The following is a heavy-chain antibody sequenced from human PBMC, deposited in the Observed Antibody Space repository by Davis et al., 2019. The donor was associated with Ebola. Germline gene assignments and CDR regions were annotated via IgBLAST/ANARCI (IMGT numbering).Heavy chain of an antibody. J-gene: IGHJ6*02. D-gene: IGHD3-3*01. Sequence: GESLKISCAAFGFTFSSYAMSWVRQAPGKGLEWVSTISGSGGSTYYADSVKGRFTISRDNSKNTLYLQMNSLRAEDTAVYYCAKDLTFWRGCMDVWGQGTTVTVSS. CDR2: ISGSGGST. CDR1: GFTFSSYA. V-gene: IGHV3-23*01. CDR3: AKDLTFWRGCMDV.